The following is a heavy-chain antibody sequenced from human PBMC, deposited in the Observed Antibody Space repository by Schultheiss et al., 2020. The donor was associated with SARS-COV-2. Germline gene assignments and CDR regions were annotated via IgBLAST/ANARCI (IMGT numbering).Heavy chain of an antibody. CDR2: ISSSSSYI. D-gene: IGHD3-16*01. CDR3: ARDLTYDYVWGGYYYYGMDV. Sequence: GGSLRLSCAASGFTFSSYSMNWVRQAPGKGLEWVSSISSSSSYIYYADSVKGRFTISRDNAKNSLYLQMNSLRAEDTAVYYCARDLTYDYVWGGYYYYGMDVWGQGTTVTVSS. CDR1: GFTFSSYS. J-gene: IGHJ6*02. V-gene: IGHV3-21*01.